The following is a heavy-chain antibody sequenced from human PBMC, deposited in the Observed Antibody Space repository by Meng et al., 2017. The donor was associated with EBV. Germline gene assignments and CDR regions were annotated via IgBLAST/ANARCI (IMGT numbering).Heavy chain of an antibody. CDR3: ARVSPKRYFDYLAPPNY. J-gene: IGHJ4*02. CDR2: LHHSGST. Sequence: QVQLQQWGAALLKPSETLFLTSAVYGGFVNGYFWSWSRQPPGKGLEWIGELHHSGSTNYNPSLKSRLRISVDTSKNQFSLNLTSVTAADTAVYYCARVSPKRYFDYLAPPNYWGQGTLVTVAS. D-gene: IGHD3-9*01. V-gene: IGHV4-34*01. CDR1: GGFVNGYF.